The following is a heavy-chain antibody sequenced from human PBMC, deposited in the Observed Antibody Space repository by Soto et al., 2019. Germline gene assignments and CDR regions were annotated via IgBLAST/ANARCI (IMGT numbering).Heavy chain of an antibody. CDR1: GGSISSYY. CDR3: ARSVYP. V-gene: IGHV4-59*06. Sequence: SETLSLTCTVSGGSISSYYWNWIRQHPGKGLEWIGYIYYIGSTYYNPSLKSRVTISLDTSKNQFSLKLSSVTAADTAVYYCARSVYPWGQGTLVTVSS. CDR2: IYYIGST. J-gene: IGHJ5*02.